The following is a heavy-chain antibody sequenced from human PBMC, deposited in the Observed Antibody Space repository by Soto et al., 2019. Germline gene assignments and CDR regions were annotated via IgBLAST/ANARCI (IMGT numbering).Heavy chain of an antibody. V-gene: IGHV2-26*01. CDR1: GFSLSNARMG. CDR3: ARTHSRSWYNAEAELDY. J-gene: IGHJ4*02. CDR2: IFSNDEK. D-gene: IGHD6-13*01. Sequence: QVTLKESGPVLVKPTETLTLTCTVSGFSLSNARMGVSWIRQPPGKALEWLAHIFSNDEKSYSTSLKSRLTISTASSKSQVVLTMTNMDPVDTATYYCARTHSRSWYNAEAELDYWGQGTLVTVSS.